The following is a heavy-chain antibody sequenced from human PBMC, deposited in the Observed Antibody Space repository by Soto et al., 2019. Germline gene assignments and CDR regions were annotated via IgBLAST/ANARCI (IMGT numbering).Heavy chain of an antibody. CDR2: ISGSGGST. J-gene: IGHJ6*02. CDR1: GFTFSSYA. D-gene: IGHD3-22*01. Sequence: WSLRLSCAASGFTFSSYAMSWFRQAPGKGLEWVSAISGSGGSTYYADSVKGRFTISRDNSKNTLYLQMNSLRAEDTAVYYSAKVSYYSDSSRTLNYYYGMDVWGQGNRVTVSS. CDR3: AKVSYYSDSSRTLNYYYGMDV. V-gene: IGHV3-23*01.